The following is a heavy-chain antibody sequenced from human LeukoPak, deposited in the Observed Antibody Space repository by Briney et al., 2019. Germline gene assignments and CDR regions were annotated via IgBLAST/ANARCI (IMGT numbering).Heavy chain of an antibody. CDR1: GFTFSSYS. CDR3: ARGPEWVSGAFGI. D-gene: IGHD2-8*01. J-gene: IGHJ3*02. Sequence: GGSLRLSCAASGFTFSSYSMNWVRQAPGKGLEWVSSISSSSSYIYYADSVKGRFTISRDNAKNSLYLQMNSLRAEDTAVYYCARGPEWVSGAFGIWGQGTMVTVSS. CDR2: ISSSSSYI. V-gene: IGHV3-21*01.